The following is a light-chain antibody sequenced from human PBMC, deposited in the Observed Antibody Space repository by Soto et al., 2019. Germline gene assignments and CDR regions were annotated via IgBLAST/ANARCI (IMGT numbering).Light chain of an antibody. V-gene: IGLV2-23*01. CDR3: FSYASSSSYV. CDR1: TSDVGGYNL. J-gene: IGLJ1*01. CDR2: EGT. Sequence: QSALTQPASVSGSPGQSITISCSGTTSDVGGYNLVSWYQQHTAKAPKLLIYEGTQRLSGVSSRFSGSKSGNTASLTISGLQAEDEADYYCFSYASSSSYVFGTGTKVTL.